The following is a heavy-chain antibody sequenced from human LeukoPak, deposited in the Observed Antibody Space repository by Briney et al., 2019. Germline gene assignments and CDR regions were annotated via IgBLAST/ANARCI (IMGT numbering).Heavy chain of an antibody. CDR2: IARDGSST. V-gene: IGHV3-74*01. D-gene: IGHD4-23*01. Sequence: GGSLRLSCAASGFTFSSYAMNWVRQAPGKGLVWVSRIARDGSSTTYADSVKGRFSISRDNAKNTLYLQMNSLRVEDTAVYYCARGRPHGNDYWGQGTLVTVSS. J-gene: IGHJ4*02. CDR3: ARGRPHGNDY. CDR1: GFTFSSYA.